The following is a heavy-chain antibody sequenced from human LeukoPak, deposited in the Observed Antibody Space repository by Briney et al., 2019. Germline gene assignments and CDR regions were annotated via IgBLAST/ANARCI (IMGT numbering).Heavy chain of an antibody. D-gene: IGHD6-13*01. Sequence: ASVKVSCKASGYTFTRSDINWVRQATGHVLEWMGWMNPNNGNTGYAQKLQGRVTMTRDTSISTAYMELGSLRSEDTAMYYCVRDTRGAEAADDPFDILGQGTMVTVSS. CDR1: GYTFTRSD. CDR3: VRDTRGAEAADDPFDI. J-gene: IGHJ3*02. V-gene: IGHV1-8*01. CDR2: MNPNNGNT.